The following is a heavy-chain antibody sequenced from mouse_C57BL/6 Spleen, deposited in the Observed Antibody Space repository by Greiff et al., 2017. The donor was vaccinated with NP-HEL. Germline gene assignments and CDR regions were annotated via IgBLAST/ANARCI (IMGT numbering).Heavy chain of an antibody. CDR1: GYTFTSYW. CDR2: IHPNSGST. J-gene: IGHJ2*01. CDR3: ASLTGFHFDY. Sequence: QVQLKESGAELVKPGASVKLSCKASGYTFTSYWMHWVKQRPGQGLEWIGMIHPNSGSTNYNEKFKSKATLTVDKSSSTAYMQLSSLTSEDSAVDYCASLTGFHFDYWGQGTTLTVSS. D-gene: IGHD4-1*01. V-gene: IGHV1-64*01.